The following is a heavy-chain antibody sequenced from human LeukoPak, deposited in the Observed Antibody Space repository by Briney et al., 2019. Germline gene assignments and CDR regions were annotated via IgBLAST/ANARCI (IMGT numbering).Heavy chain of an antibody. CDR1: GASISRGTHY. D-gene: IGHD3-22*01. J-gene: IGHJ4*02. Sequence: PSETLSLTCTVSGASISRGTHYWSWIRQPAGKGLEWIGRIYTIGNTNYSPSLWRRATISVDASKNQFSLRLSSVTAADTAIYYCARDRSHYSDTGVDYWGQGALVTVSS. V-gene: IGHV4-61*02. CDR2: IYTIGNT. CDR3: ARDRSHYSDTGVDY.